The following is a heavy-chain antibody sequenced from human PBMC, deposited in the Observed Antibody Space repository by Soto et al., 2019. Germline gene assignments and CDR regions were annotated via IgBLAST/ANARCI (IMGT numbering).Heavy chain of an antibody. D-gene: IGHD2-2*01. Sequence: SGPTLVNPTQTLTLTCTFSGFSLSTSGMCVSWIRQPPGKALEWLALIDWDDDKYYSTSLKTRLTISKDTSKNQVVLTMTNMDPVNTPTSSCAAIPSVYCSSPSARTRKLYTYYVRAVWGQGITVT. CDR1: GFSLSTSGMC. V-gene: IGHV2-70*13. CDR3: AAIPSVYCSSPSARTRKLYTYYVRAV. CDR2: IDWDDDK. J-gene: IGHJ6*02.